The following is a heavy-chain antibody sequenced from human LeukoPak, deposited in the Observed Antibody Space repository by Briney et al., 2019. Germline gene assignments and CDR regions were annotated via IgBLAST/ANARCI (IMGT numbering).Heavy chain of an antibody. CDR3: DRGWGILDS. CDR1: GYPFTSYD. D-gene: IGHD6-19*01. CDR2: MTPNSEKR. J-gene: IGHJ4*02. V-gene: IGHV1-8*01. Sequence: ASVKVSCKTSGYPFTSYDIHWVRQAAGHGLEWMSWMTPNSEKRAYAQKFQGRVTMTTNTSIDTAYMELSSLTFDDTAIYSRDRGWGILDSWGQGHLVTVSS.